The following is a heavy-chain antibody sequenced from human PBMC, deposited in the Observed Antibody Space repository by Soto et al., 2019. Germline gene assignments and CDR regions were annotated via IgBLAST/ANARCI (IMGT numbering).Heavy chain of an antibody. V-gene: IGHV1-24*01. D-gene: IGHD6-19*01. Sequence: GASVKVSCKVSGYTLAELSMHWVRQAPGKGLEWMGGFDPEDGETIYAQKFQGRVTMTEDASTDTAYMELSSLRSEDTAVYYCATGLRAYSSGWYEPNWGQGTLVTVSS. CDR2: FDPEDGET. CDR3: ATGLRAYSSGWYEPN. CDR1: GYTLAELS. J-gene: IGHJ4*02.